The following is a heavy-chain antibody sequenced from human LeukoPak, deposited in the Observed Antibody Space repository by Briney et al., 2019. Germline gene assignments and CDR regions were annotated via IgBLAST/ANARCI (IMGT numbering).Heavy chain of an antibody. J-gene: IGHJ4*02. V-gene: IGHV1-18*01. CDR3: ARQFHCSSTSCYRLMDY. CDR1: GYTFTSYG. D-gene: IGHD2-2*02. Sequence: ASVKVYCKASGYTFTSYGISWVRQATGQGLEWMGWISAYNGNTNYAQKLQGRVTMTTDTSTSTAYMELRSLRSDDTAVYYCARQFHCSSTSCYRLMDYWGQGTLVTVSS. CDR2: ISAYNGNT.